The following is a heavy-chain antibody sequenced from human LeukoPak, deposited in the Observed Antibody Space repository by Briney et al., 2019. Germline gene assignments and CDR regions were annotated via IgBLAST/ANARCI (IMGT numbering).Heavy chain of an antibody. CDR2: ISGSGGST. CDR3: ARIRSTIVVGLDY. Sequence: GGSLRLSCAASGFTFSSYAMSWVRQAPGKGLEWVSAISGSGGSTYYADSVKGRFTISRDNAKNSLYLQMNSLRAEDTAVYYCARIRSTIVVGLDYWGQGTLVTVSS. CDR1: GFTFSSYA. J-gene: IGHJ4*02. D-gene: IGHD3-22*01. V-gene: IGHV3-23*01.